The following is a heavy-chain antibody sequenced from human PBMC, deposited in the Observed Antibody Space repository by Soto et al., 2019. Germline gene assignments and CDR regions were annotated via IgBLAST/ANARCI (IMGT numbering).Heavy chain of an antibody. D-gene: IGHD3-3*01. Sequence: PGGSLRLSCAASGFTFSSYDMHWVRQATGKGLEWVPAIGTAGDTYYPGSVKGRFTVSRENAKNSLYLQMNSLRAEDTAVYYCARTARDSYDFWSGYYSHLYYGMDVWGQGTTVTVSS. CDR3: ARTARDSYDFWSGYYSHLYYGMDV. CDR1: GFTFSSYD. V-gene: IGHV3-13*01. J-gene: IGHJ6*02. CDR2: IGTAGDT.